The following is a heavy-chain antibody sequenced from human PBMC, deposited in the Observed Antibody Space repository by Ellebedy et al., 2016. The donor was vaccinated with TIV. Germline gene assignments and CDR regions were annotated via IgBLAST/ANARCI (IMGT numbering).Heavy chain of an antibody. CDR2: IIPIFGTA. CDR1: GGTFSSYA. CDR3: AREWLTQDQYYYGMDV. Sequence: AASVKVSCKASGGTFSSYAISWVRQAPGQGLEWMGGIIPIFGTANYAQKFQGRVTITADESTSTAYMELSSLRSEETAVYYCAREWLTQDQYYYGMDVWGQGTTVTVSS. D-gene: IGHD6-19*01. J-gene: IGHJ6*02. V-gene: IGHV1-69*13.